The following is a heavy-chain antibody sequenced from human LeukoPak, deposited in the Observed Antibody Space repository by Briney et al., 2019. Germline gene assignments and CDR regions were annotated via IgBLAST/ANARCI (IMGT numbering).Heavy chain of an antibody. CDR3: ARGPGYYDSSGYYYYYYMDV. J-gene: IGHJ6*03. CDR1: GYTFTGYY. Sequence: GASVKVSCKASGYTFTGYYMHWVRQAPGQGLEWMGWINPNSGGTNYAQKFQGRVTMTTDTSTSTAYMELRSLRPDDTAVYYCARGPGYYDSSGYYYYYYMDVWGKGTTVTVSS. CDR2: INPNSGGT. V-gene: IGHV1-2*02. D-gene: IGHD3-22*01.